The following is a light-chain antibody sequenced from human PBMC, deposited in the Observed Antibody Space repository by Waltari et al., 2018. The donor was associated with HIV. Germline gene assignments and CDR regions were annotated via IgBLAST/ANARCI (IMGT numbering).Light chain of an antibody. J-gene: IGLJ2*01. CDR1: SSDIGSFHY. V-gene: IGLV2-14*03. CDR2: DVT. Sequence: SALTQPASVSGSPGQSITISCLGASSDIGSFHYVPWYQQHPDKAPKLILYDVTYRPSGVSGRFSGSRSGSMASLTISGLQPEDEADYFCCSYSDSGTILFGGGTRVTVL. CDR3: CSYSDSGTIL.